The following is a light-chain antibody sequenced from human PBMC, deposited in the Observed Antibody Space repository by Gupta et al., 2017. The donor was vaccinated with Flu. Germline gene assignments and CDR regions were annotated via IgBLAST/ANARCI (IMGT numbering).Light chain of an antibody. J-gene: IGKJ4*01. Sequence: EIVLTQSPAALSLSPGERVTLSCRASPSVRDYLAWYHQRPGPSPRLLIYDASNRATDVPTRFNASGSEADFTLTISGLEPEDSGVYYCQQRNNWPLTFGGGTKVEIK. V-gene: IGKV3-11*01. CDR3: QQRNNWPLT. CDR1: PSVRDY. CDR2: DAS.